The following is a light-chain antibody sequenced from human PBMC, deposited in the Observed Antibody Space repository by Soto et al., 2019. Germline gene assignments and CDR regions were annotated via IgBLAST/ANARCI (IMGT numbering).Light chain of an antibody. CDR2: GVS. Sequence: QSALTQPASVSGSPGQSIAISCTGSSSDVGIYNYVSWYQQHPGKVPKLIIYGVSNRPSGVSNRFSGSKSGNTASLTISGLQAEDEAAYYCSSYTTSSTRVFGTGTKVTVL. V-gene: IGLV2-14*01. J-gene: IGLJ1*01. CDR1: SSDVGIYNY. CDR3: SSYTTSSTRV.